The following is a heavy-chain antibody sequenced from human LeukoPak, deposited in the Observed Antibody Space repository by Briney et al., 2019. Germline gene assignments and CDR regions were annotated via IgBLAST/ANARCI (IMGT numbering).Heavy chain of an antibody. CDR3: VLGDILTGYWAEYFAY. V-gene: IGHV1-18*01. D-gene: IGHD3-9*01. CDR1: GYTFTSYG. J-gene: IGHJ4*02. Sequence: GASVKVSCKASGYTFTSYGIIWVRQAPGQGLEWMGWISSHNGNTNYAHKFQGRVSMTTDTPTRTAYMELKSLRSDDTAVYYCVLGDILTGYWAEYFAYWGQGTLVTVSS. CDR2: ISSHNGNT.